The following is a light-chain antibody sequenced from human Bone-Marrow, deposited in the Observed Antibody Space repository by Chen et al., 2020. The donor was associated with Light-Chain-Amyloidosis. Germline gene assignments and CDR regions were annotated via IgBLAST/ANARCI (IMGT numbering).Light chain of an antibody. Sequence: QSALTQPASVSGSPGRSITISCSGTIIGTVNLVSWYQQNPGNAPKLIIYEGSRRPSEVSDRFSGSTSGKTASLTISGLQTEDEADYYCCSYGGYSTFVFGGGTKLTVL. CDR3: CSYGGYSTFV. J-gene: IGLJ2*01. V-gene: IGLV2-23*03. CDR1: IIGTVNL. CDR2: EGS.